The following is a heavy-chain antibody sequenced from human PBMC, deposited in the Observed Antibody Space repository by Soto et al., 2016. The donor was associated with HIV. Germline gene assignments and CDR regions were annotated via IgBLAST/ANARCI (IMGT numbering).Heavy chain of an antibody. CDR1: GFTFSSYS. V-gene: IGHV3-21*01. J-gene: IGHJ6*02. CDR2: ITSSSNYI. D-gene: IGHD3-9*01. Sequence: EVQLVESGGGLVNPGGSLRLSCAASGFTFSSYSMNWVRQAPGKGLEWVSSITSSSNYIYYADSVKGRFTISRDNAKNSLYLQMNSLRVDDTAVYYCVRDLGYDILTVYHTYYGLDVWGQGTTVTVSS. CDR3: VRDLGYDILTVYHTYYGLDV.